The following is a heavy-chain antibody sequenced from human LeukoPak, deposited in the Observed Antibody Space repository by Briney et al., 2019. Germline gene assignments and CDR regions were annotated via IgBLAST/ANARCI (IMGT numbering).Heavy chain of an antibody. J-gene: IGHJ4*02. CDR3: AKDALFTDYALDY. CDR1: GFTFSSYA. D-gene: IGHD4-17*01. Sequence: PGGSLRLSCAASGFTFSSYAMSWVRQAPGKGLEWVSAISRSGGSTYYADSLKGRFTISRDNSKNTLYLQMNSLRAEDTAVYYCAKDALFTDYALDYWGQGTLVTVSS. V-gene: IGHV3-23*01. CDR2: ISRSGGST.